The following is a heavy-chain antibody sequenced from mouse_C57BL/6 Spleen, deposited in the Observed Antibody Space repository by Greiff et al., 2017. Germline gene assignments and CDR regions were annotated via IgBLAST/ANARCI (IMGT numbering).Heavy chain of an antibody. Sequence: EVQLQQSGAELVKPGASVKLSCTASGFNIKDYYMHWVKQRTDQGLEWIGRIDPEDGETKYASKFQGKATLTADPSSNPPYLQLSRLTSEETAVYYCAPYYDGSGYWYFDVWGTGTSVTVSS. CDR2: IDPEDGET. D-gene: IGHD1-1*01. V-gene: IGHV14-2*01. J-gene: IGHJ1*03. CDR3: APYYDGSGYWYFDV. CDR1: GFNIKDYY.